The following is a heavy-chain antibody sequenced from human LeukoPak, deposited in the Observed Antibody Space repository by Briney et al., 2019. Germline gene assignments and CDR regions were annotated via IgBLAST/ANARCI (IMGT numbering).Heavy chain of an antibody. Sequence: GGSLRLSCAASGFTFSSYEMNWVRQAPGKGLEWVSYISSSGSTIYYADSVKGRFTISRDNAKNSLYLQMNSLRAEDTAVYYCARDGGIAVAGQGLLDYWGQGTLVTVSS. D-gene: IGHD6-19*01. CDR1: GFTFSSYE. J-gene: IGHJ4*02. CDR3: ARDGGIAVAGQGLLDY. CDR2: ISSSGSTI. V-gene: IGHV3-48*03.